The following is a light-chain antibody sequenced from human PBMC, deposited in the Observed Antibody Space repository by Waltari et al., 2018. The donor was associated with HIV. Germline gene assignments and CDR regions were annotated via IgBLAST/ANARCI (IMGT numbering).Light chain of an antibody. J-gene: IGLJ3*02. CDR3: QSYDSSLTASV. CDR1: NSNIGAGYD. Sequence: QSVLTQPPSVSGAPGLRVTISCTGDNSNIGAGYDVHWYQQLPGTAPKLLIYRNTNRPSGVPDRFSGSRSGTSASLAITGLQSEDEADYYCQSYDSSLTASVFGGGTKLTVL. V-gene: IGLV1-40*01. CDR2: RNT.